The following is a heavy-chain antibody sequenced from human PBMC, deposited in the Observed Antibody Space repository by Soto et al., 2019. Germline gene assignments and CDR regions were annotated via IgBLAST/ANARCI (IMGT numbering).Heavy chain of an antibody. D-gene: IGHD1-26*01. V-gene: IGHV4-59*12. CDR2: VSYFGTT. Sequence: PSETLSLTCNVSGGPLTTYFWSWIRQPPGKGLEWIGYVSYFGTTNYNPSLQSRLTISVDTSKTHFSLKLSSVTAADTAVYYCARRYGGNLDYWGQGTLVTVSS. J-gene: IGHJ4*02. CDR3: ARRYGGNLDY. CDR1: GGPLTTYF.